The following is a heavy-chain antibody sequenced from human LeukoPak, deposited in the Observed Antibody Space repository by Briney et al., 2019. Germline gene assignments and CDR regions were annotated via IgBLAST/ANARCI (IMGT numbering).Heavy chain of an antibody. D-gene: IGHD5-18*01. J-gene: IGHJ4*02. V-gene: IGHV4-59*12. CDR1: GGSISSYY. CDR3: ARDGTVDTAMVRGSFDY. Sequence: NSSETLSLTGTVSGGSISSYYWSWIRQPPGKGLEWIGYIYYSGTTNYNPSLKSRVTMSVDTSKNQFSLKLSSVTAADTAVYYCARDGTVDTAMVRGSFDYWGQGTLVTVSS. CDR2: IYYSGTT.